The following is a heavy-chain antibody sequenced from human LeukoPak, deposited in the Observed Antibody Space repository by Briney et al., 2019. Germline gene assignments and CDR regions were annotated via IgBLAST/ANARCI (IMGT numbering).Heavy chain of an antibody. CDR3: AKEAGGYSGYEPLDY. CDR1: GFTFSSYS. CDR2: ISTDSGNM. Sequence: GGSLRLSCAASGFTFSSYSMNWVRQAPGKGLEWVSAISTDSGNMYYADSVKGRFTISRDNAKNSLYLQMNSLRAEDTAVYYCAKEAGGYSGYEPLDYWGQGTLVTVSS. J-gene: IGHJ4*02. V-gene: IGHV3-21*04. D-gene: IGHD5-12*01.